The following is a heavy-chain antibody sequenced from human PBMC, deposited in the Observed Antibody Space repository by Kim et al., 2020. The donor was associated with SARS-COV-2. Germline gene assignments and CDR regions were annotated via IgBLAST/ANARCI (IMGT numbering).Heavy chain of an antibody. CDR1: GGTFSSYA. Sequence: SVKVSCKASGGTFSSYAISWVRQAPGQGLEWMGGIIPIFGTANYAQKFQGRVTITADESTSTAYMELSSLRSEDTAVYYCARVDYCGGDCYPGSAPDSDYWGQGTLVTVSS. V-gene: IGHV1-69*13. CDR3: ARVDYCGGDCYPGSAPDSDY. J-gene: IGHJ4*02. D-gene: IGHD2-21*02. CDR2: IIPIFGTA.